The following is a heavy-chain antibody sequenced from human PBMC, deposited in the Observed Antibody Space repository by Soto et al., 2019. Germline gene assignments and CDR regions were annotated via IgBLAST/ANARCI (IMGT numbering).Heavy chain of an antibody. CDR1: GLTASSSY. CDR2: IYSAGST. D-gene: IGHD2-21*01. J-gene: IGHJ4*02. Sequence: GGSLRLSCAASGLTASSSYMSWVRQAPGKGLQWVSVIYSAGSTYYANSVKGRFTISRAISTNMVYLQMSSLTDEDTAVYYCARARAPEYTRPIFFDIWGQGALVTVSS. CDR3: ARARAPEYTRPIFFDI. V-gene: IGHV3-53*01.